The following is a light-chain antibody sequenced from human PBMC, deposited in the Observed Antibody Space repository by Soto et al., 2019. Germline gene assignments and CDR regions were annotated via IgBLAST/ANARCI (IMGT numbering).Light chain of an antibody. CDR3: HSYDSSLTAVV. CDR2: GNS. CDR1: SSNIGAGFD. J-gene: IGLJ2*01. V-gene: IGLV1-40*01. Sequence: QSVLTQPPSVSGAPGQRVTISCTGSSSNIGAGFDVHWYHQIAGTAPKLLIYGNSNRPSGVPDRFSGSKSGTSASLAINGLQAEDEADYYCHSYDSSLTAVVFGGGTKLTVL.